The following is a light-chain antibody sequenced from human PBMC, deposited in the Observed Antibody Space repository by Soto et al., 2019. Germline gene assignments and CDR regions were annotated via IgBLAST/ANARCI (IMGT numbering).Light chain of an antibody. Sequence: QSVLTQPRSVSGSPGQSVTISCTGTSSDVGGYNYVSWYQQHPGKAPKLMIYDVSKRPSGVPDRFSGSKSGNTASLTISGLQADDEAASYCCSYPGSYTLYVFGTGTKVTVL. CDR1: SSDVGGYNY. CDR2: DVS. V-gene: IGLV2-11*01. J-gene: IGLJ1*01. CDR3: CSYPGSYTLYV.